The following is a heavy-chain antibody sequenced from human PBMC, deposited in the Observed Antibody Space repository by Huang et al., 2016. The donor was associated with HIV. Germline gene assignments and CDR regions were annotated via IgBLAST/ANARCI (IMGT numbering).Heavy chain of an antibody. D-gene: IGHD6-13*01. CDR1: GGSISSDTYY. Sequence: QVQLQESGPGLVKPSETLSLACSVSGGSISSDTYYWGWIRQPPGEGLVWIGSIYYSGTTYYNPSLESRVTISVDTSKNRFSLRLTSVTAADTAIYYCARHREGIGGAGRWVWFDPWGQGTRVIVSS. CDR3: ARHREGIGGAGRWVWFDP. J-gene: IGHJ5*02. V-gene: IGHV4-39*01. CDR2: IYYSGTT.